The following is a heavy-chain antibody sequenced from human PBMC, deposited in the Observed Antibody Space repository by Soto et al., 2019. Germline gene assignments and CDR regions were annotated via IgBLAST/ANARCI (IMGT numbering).Heavy chain of an antibody. CDR2: IYSGGRT. V-gene: IGHV3-53*01. J-gene: IGHJ3*02. CDR1: GFTVSSNY. CDR3: ARDPGYYDACDI. Sequence: EVQLVESGGGLIQPGGSLRLSCAASGFTVSSNYMSWVRQAPGKGLEGVSVIYSGGRTNYADSVEGRFTISRDNSKNTLYLQMNGLRAEDTVVYYWARDPGYYDACDILGQGTMVTVSS. D-gene: IGHD3-22*01.